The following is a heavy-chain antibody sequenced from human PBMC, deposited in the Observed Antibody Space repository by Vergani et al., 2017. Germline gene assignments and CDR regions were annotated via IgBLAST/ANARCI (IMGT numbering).Heavy chain of an antibody. J-gene: IGHJ5*02. CDR3: AADTHSGQRADR. V-gene: IGHV4-59*11. Sequence: QVQLQESGPGLVKSSETLSLTCSVSFDSIRNPYCNWIRQPPGKGLEWIGSIHYSENTNYNPSLKTRVTISVDTSKNQSSQTLTSVTAADTAVYYCAADTHSGQRADRWGQGILVTVTS. CDR1: FDSIRNPY. D-gene: IGHD6-19*01. CDR2: IHYSENT.